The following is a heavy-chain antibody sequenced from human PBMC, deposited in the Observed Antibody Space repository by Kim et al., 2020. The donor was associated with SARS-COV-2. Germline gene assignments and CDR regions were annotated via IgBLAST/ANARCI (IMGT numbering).Heavy chain of an antibody. V-gene: IGHV5-10-1*01. CDR3: ARTGEMAVGAFDI. J-gene: IGHJ3*02. Sequence: SSPSFQGHVTISADKSISTAYLQWSSLKASDTAMYYCARTGEMAVGAFDIWGQGTMVTVSS. D-gene: IGHD7-27*01.